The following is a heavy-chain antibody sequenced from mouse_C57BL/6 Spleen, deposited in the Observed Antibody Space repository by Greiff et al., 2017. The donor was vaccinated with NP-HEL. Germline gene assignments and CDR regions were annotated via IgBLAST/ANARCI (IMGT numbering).Heavy chain of an antibody. D-gene: IGHD1-1*01. CDR2: IYPRDGST. CDR3: ARLPGSSYDYAMDY. Sequence: VQLQQSGPELVKPGASVKLSCKASGYTFTSYDINWVKQRPGQGLEWIGWIYPRDGSTKYNEKFKGKATLTVDTSSSKAYMELHSLTSEDSAVYFCARLPGSSYDYAMDYWGQGTSVTVSS. J-gene: IGHJ4*01. CDR1: GYTFTSYD. V-gene: IGHV1-85*01.